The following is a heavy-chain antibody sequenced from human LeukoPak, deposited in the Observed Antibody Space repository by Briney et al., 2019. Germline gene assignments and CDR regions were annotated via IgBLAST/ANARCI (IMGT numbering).Heavy chain of an antibody. J-gene: IGHJ6*02. Sequence: PSETLSLTCNVSGGSIGSYYWTWIRQPPGKGLECLGYIYYSGSTNYNPSLKSRVAISIDTSKNQFSLKLSSVTAADTAVYYCARNSAPYGLDVWGQGTTVTVSS. V-gene: IGHV4-59*01. D-gene: IGHD1/OR15-1a*01. CDR1: GGSIGSYY. CDR3: ARNSAPYGLDV. CDR2: IYYSGST.